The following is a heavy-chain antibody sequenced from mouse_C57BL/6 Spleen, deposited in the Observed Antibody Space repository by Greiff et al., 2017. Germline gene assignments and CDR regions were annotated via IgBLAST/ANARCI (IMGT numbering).Heavy chain of an antibody. V-gene: IGHV6-6*01. CDR3: TIIYYYGSSYYVDY. D-gene: IGHD1-1*01. Sequence: EVQLVESGGGLVQPGGSMKLSCAASGFTFSDAWMDWVRQSPEKGLEWVAEIRNKANNHATYYAESVKGRFTISRDDSKSSVYLQMNSLRAEDTGIYYCTIIYYYGSSYYVDYWGQGTTLTVSS. J-gene: IGHJ2*01. CDR2: IRNKANNHAT. CDR1: GFTFSDAW.